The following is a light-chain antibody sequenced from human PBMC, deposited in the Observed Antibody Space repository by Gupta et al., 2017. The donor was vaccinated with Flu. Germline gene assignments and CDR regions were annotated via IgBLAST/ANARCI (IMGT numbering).Light chain of an antibody. CDR1: SGNIASNY. J-gene: IGLJ3*02. Sequence: FMLTQPRSVSESPCKTITISCSRDSGNIASNYVQWYQHRPGSAPTAVIYKDDQRPSGVPDRFSASIDSSSNSASLTIAGLKTEDEADYYCQSSDIRSWVFGGGTKVTGL. V-gene: IGLV6-57*03. CDR2: KDD. CDR3: QSSDIRSWV.